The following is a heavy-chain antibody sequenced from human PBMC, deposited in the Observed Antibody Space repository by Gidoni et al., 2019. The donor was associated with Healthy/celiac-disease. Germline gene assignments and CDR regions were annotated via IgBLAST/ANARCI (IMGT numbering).Heavy chain of an antibody. D-gene: IGHD6-6*01. CDR3: ARQPYSSSSWLNS. Sequence: EVQLVQSGAEVKKPGESLKISCKGFGYSFTSYWIAWVRQMPGKGLEWMGIIYPGDSDTRYSPSFQGQVTISADESISTAYLQWSSLKASDTAIYFCARQPYSSSSWLNSWGQGTLVTVSS. V-gene: IGHV5-51*01. J-gene: IGHJ5*01. CDR2: IYPGDSDT. CDR1: GYSFTSYW.